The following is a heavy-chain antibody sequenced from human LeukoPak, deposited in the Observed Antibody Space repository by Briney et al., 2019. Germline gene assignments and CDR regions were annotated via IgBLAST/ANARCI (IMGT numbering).Heavy chain of an antibody. CDR3: ATNTPMGHYFDN. D-gene: IGHD5-18*01. Sequence: GGSLMLSCAASGFTFSSNEMNWVRQAPGKGLQWISYISGSGTTIYYADSVKGRFTISRDNAKNSLYLQMNSLRAEDTAIYYCATNTPMGHYFDNWGQGTLVSVSS. CDR2: ISGSGTTI. J-gene: IGHJ4*02. V-gene: IGHV3-48*03. CDR1: GFTFSSNE.